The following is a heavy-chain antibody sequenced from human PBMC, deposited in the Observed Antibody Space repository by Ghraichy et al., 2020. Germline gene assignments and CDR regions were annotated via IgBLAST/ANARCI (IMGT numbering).Heavy chain of an antibody. CDR2: ISGSGGST. D-gene: IGHD5-18*01. Sequence: GGSLRLSCAASGFTFSSYAMSWVRQAPGKGLEWVSAISGSGGSTYYADSVKGRFTISRDNSKNTLYLQMNSLRAEDTAVYYCAKEKGRGYSHPSCLDYWGQGTLVTVSS. CDR1: GFTFSSYA. CDR3: AKEKGRGYSHPSCLDY. J-gene: IGHJ4*02. V-gene: IGHV3-23*01.